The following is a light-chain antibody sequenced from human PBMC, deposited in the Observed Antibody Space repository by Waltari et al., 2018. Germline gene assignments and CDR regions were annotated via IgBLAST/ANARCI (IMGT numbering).Light chain of an antibody. J-gene: IGKJ3*01. CDR3: QQYFSSPLS. CDR1: LSILHSSQNKNY. Sequence: DIVMTQSPDSLSVSLGERATINCKSSLSILHSSQNKNYLAWYQQKSGQSPKLLIYAASTRESGVPDRFIGSGSGTDFTLTISGLQAEDVAVYYCQQYFSSPLSFGPGTKVDIK. V-gene: IGKV4-1*01. CDR2: AAS.